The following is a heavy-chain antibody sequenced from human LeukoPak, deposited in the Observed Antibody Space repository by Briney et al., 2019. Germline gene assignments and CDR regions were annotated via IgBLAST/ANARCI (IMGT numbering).Heavy chain of an antibody. V-gene: IGHV3-21*01. CDR2: ISSSSSYI. Sequence: PGGSLRLSCAASGFTFSSYSMNWVRQAPGKGLEWVSSISSSSSYIYYADSVKGRFTISRDNAKNSLYLQMNSLRAEDTAVYYCARVRYSGYDFLYYYYYYGMDVWGQGTTVTVSS. CDR1: GFTFSSYS. D-gene: IGHD5-12*01. J-gene: IGHJ6*02. CDR3: ARVRYSGYDFLYYYYYYGMDV.